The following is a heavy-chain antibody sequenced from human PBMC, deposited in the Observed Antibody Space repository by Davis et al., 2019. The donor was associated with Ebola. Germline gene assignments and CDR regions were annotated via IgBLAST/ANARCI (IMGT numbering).Heavy chain of an antibody. CDR2: ISAYNGNT. D-gene: IGHD5-12*01. V-gene: IGHV1-18*01. Sequence: ASVKVSCKASGYTFTSYGISWVRQAPGQGLEWMGWISAYNGNTNYAQKLQGRVTMTTDTSTSTAYMELRSLRSDDTAVYYCARGYSGYDGRYYYGMDVWGQGTTVTVSS. CDR1: GYTFTSYG. J-gene: IGHJ6*02. CDR3: ARGYSGYDGRYYYGMDV.